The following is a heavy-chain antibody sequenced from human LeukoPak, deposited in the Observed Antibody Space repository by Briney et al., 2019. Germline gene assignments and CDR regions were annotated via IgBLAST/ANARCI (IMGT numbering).Heavy chain of an antibody. J-gene: IGHJ3*02. CDR2: IYHSGST. V-gene: IGHV4-30-2*01. D-gene: IGHD3-22*01. Sequence: SETLSLTCTVSCGSISSGGYYWSWIRQPPGKGLEWIGYIYHSGSTYYNPSLKSRVTISVDRSKNQFSLKLSSVTAADTAVYYCARDAGFPLSGSSGYRDAFDIWGQGTMVTVSS. CDR1: CGSISSGGYY. CDR3: ARDAGFPLSGSSGYRDAFDI.